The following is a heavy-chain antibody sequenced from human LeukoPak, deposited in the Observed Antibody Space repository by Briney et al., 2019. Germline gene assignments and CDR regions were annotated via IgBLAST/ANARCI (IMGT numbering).Heavy chain of an antibody. CDR2: LDPEDGET. J-gene: IGHJ4*02. CDR1: GYTLTELS. V-gene: IGHV1-24*01. CDR3: ATSMGAYCSGGSCYLFDY. Sequence: ASVKVSCKVSGYTLTELSMHWVRQAPGKGLEWMGGLDPEDGETIYAQKFQGRVTMTEDTSTDTAYMELSSLRSEDTAVYYCATSMGAYCSGGSCYLFDYWGQGTLVTVSS. D-gene: IGHD2-15*01.